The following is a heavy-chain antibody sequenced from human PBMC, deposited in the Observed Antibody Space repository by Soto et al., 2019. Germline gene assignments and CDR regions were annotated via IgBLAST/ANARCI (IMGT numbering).Heavy chain of an antibody. J-gene: IGHJ6*01. CDR3: ASPGGISFYLCYGRDD. Sequence: PSETLSLTCAVYGGSFSGYYWSWIRQPPGKGLEWIGEINHSGSTNYNPSLKSRVTISVDTSKNQFSLKLSSVTAADTAVYYCASPGGISFYLCYGRDDWGQGPTGT. CDR2: INHSGST. CDR1: GGSFSGYY. D-gene: IGHD2-15*01. V-gene: IGHV4-34*01.